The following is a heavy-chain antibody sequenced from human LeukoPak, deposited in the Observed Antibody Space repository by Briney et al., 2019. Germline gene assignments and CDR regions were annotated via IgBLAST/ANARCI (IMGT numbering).Heavy chain of an antibody. Sequence: ASVKVSCKASGYTFTGYYMHWVRRAPGQGLEWMGIINPSGGSTSYAQKFQGRVTMTRDTSTSTVYMELSSLRSEDTAVYYCARDLTGTSYYYYYMDVWGKGTTVTVSS. D-gene: IGHD1-20*01. CDR1: GYTFTGYY. V-gene: IGHV1-46*01. J-gene: IGHJ6*03. CDR3: ARDLTGTSYYYYYMDV. CDR2: INPSGGST.